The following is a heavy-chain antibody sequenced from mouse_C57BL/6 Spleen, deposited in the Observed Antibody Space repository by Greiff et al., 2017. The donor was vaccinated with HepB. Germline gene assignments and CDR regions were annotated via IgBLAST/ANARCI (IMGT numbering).Heavy chain of an antibody. J-gene: IGHJ2*01. D-gene: IGHD2-5*01. CDR1: GYTFTSYW. CDR3: AREDYSNYDY. V-gene: IGHV1-61*01. CDR2: IYPSDSET. Sequence: VQLQQPGAELVRPGSSVKLSCKASGYTFTSYWMDWVKQRPGQGLEWIGNIYPSDSETHYNQKFKDKATLTVDKSSSTAYMQLSSLTSEASAVYYCAREDYSNYDYGGQGTTLTVSS.